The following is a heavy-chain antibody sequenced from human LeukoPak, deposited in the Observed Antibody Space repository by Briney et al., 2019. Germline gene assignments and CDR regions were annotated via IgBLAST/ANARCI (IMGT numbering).Heavy chain of an antibody. J-gene: IGHJ6*03. CDR1: GFAFRRNS. V-gene: IGHV3-30*04. CDR3: ARDGTRLAGNYYYYYMDV. Sequence: GGSLRLSCAASGFAFRRNSMHWVRQAPGKGLDWVAVISYDGTNIYYADSVKGRFTISRDNSKNTLYLEMNSLRAEDTAVYYCARDGTRLAGNYYYYYMDVWGQGTTVTVSS. D-gene: IGHD1-1*01. CDR2: ISYDGTNI.